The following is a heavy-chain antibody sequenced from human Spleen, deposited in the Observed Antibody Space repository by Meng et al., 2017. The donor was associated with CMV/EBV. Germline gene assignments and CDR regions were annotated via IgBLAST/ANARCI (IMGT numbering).Heavy chain of an antibody. J-gene: IGHJ6*02. CDR2: ISSTGDYT. V-gene: IGHV3-21*06. D-gene: IGHD3-3*01. CDR1: GFTYTTYN. CDR3: GRVPGVGMSFSYGLDV. Sequence: GGSLRLSCAASGFTYTTYNMNWVRQAAGQGLEWIASISSTGDYTYYADSVMGRFSISRLNARNSLFLQMDSLRAEDTAVYYCGRVPGVGMSFSYGLDVWGRGTTVTVSS.